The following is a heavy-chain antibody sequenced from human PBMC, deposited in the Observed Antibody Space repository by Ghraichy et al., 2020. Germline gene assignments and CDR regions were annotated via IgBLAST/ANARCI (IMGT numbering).Heavy chain of an antibody. Sequence: SETLSLTCTVSGGSISSYYWSWIRQPPGKGLEWIGYIYHSGSTNYNPSLKSRVTISIDTSKNQFSLKLSSVTAADTAVYYCARYREAWDYFDYWGQGTLVTVSS. J-gene: IGHJ4*02. CDR3: ARYREAWDYFDY. CDR2: IYHSGST. V-gene: IGHV4-59*01. CDR1: GGSISSYY. D-gene: IGHD1-26*01.